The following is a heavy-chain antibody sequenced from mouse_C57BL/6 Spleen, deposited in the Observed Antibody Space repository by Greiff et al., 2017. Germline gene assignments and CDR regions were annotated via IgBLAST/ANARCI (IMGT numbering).Heavy chain of an antibody. CDR1: GFNIQDDY. CDR3: TTGGNPHYYAMDY. V-gene: IGHV14-4*01. CDR2: IDPENGDT. J-gene: IGHJ4*01. D-gene: IGHD2-1*01. Sequence: VQLQQSGAELVRPGASVKLSCTASGFNIQDDYMHWVKQRPEQGLEWIGWIDPENGDTEYASKFQGKATITADTSSNTAYLQLSSLTSEDTAVYYCTTGGNPHYYAMDYWGQGTSVTVSS.